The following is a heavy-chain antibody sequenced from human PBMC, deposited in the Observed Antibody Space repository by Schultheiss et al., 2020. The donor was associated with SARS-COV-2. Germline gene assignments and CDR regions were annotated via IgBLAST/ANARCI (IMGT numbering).Heavy chain of an antibody. V-gene: IGHV3-30-3*01. J-gene: IGHJ4*02. Sequence: GGSLRLSCAASGFTFSSYAMHWVRQAPGKGLEWVAVISYDGSNKYYADSVKGRFTISRDNSKNTLYLQMNSLRAEDTAVYYCARLPAADYGGKLDYWGQGILVAVSS. CDR3: ARLPAADYGGKLDY. CDR2: ISYDGSNK. D-gene: IGHD4-17*01. CDR1: GFTFSSYA.